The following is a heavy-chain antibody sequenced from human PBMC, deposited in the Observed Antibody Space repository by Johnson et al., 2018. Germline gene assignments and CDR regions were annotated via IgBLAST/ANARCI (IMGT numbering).Heavy chain of an antibody. CDR1: GFTFSNYN. Sequence: VQLVESGGGLVKPGGSLRLSCVASGFTFSNYNMNWVRQAPGKGLEWVSSISSSSSYIYKADPLKGRFTISRDKAKNSLYLQMNSLRAEETAVYYCARKDQGLDIWGPGTMVTVSS. J-gene: IGHJ3*02. CDR3: ARKDQGLDI. V-gene: IGHV3-21*01. CDR2: ISSSSSYI.